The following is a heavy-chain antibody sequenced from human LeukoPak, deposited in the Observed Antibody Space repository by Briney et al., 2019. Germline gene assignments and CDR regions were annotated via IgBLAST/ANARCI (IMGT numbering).Heavy chain of an antibody. CDR1: GGTFSNYT. J-gene: IGHJ5*02. CDR2: IIPIFGTA. D-gene: IGHD2-21*02. CDR3: ARTYCGGDCYSARGWFDT. Sequence: PVKVSCKTSGGTFSNYTISWVRQAPGQGLEWMGGIIPIFGTANYAQKFQGKVTITADKSTSTAYMELSSLRSEDTAVYYCARTYCGGDCYSARGWFDTWGQGTLVTVSS. V-gene: IGHV1-69*06.